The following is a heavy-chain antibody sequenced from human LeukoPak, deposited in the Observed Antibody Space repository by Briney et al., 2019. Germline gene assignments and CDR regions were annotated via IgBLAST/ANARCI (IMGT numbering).Heavy chain of an antibody. V-gene: IGHV3-30-3*01. J-gene: IGHJ4*02. Sequence: GGSLRLSCAASGFTFSSYAMHWVRQAPGKGLEWVAVISYDGSNKYYADSVKGRFTISRDNSKDTLYLQMNSLRAEDTAVYYCARDSPPGYCSGGSCFILLDWGQGTLVTVPS. CDR2: ISYDGSNK. CDR1: GFTFSSYA. D-gene: IGHD2-15*01. CDR3: ARDSPPGYCSGGSCFILLD.